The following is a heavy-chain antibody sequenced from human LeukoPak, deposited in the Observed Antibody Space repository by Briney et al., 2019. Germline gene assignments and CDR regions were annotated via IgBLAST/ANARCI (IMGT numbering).Heavy chain of an antibody. D-gene: IGHD4-11*01. CDR3: ARVAQDATTENYFYYYMDV. V-gene: IGHV3-21*01. CDR1: GFAFNSYT. Sequence: GGSLRLSCAASGFAFNSYTITWVRQAPGKGLESVSSITSRGSHIYIADSVKGRFTISRDNAKNSLFLQMSSLSVEDTAVYYCARVAQDATTENYFYYYMDVWGKGTTVTVSS. CDR2: ITSRGSHI. J-gene: IGHJ6*03.